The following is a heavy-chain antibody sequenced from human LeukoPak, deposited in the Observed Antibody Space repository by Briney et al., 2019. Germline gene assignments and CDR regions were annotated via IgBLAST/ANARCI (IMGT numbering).Heavy chain of an antibody. CDR2: ISGSGART. CDR1: GFAFSNYA. D-gene: IGHD2-15*01. Sequence: GGSLRLSCAASGFAFSNYAMTWVRQTPAKGLEWVSGISGSGARTYSANSVTGRFTISRDNSKNPLSLQMNSLRAEDTAVYYCAKRLMLRGPPYVAVHIWGQGTMVTVS. CDR3: AKRLMLRGPPYVAVHI. V-gene: IGHV3-23*01. J-gene: IGHJ3*02.